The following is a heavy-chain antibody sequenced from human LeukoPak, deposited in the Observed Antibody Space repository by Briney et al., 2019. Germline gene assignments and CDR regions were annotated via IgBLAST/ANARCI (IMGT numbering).Heavy chain of an antibody. D-gene: IGHD3-22*01. CDR2: IKQDGSEK. Sequence: GGSLRLSCAASGFTFSSYWMSWVRQAPGKGLEWVANIKQDGSEKYYVDSVKGRFTISRDNAKNSLYLQMNSLRAEDTAVYYCARSGYYAHWAFDIWGQGTMVTVSS. J-gene: IGHJ3*02. V-gene: IGHV3-7*01. CDR3: ARSGYYAHWAFDI. CDR1: GFTFSSYW.